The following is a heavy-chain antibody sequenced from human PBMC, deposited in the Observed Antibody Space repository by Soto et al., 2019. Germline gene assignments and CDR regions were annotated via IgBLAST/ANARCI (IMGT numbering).Heavy chain of an antibody. D-gene: IGHD6-13*01. J-gene: IGHJ4*02. CDR2: FDPEDGET. V-gene: IGHV1-24*01. Sequence: ASVKVSCKVSGYTVTELSMHWLRQAPGKGLEWMGGFDPEDGETIYAQKFQGRVTMTEDTSTDTAYMELSSLRSEDTAVYYCATDFHDSSSWYTYYFDYWGQGTLVTVSS. CDR1: GYTVTELS. CDR3: ATDFHDSSSWYTYYFDY.